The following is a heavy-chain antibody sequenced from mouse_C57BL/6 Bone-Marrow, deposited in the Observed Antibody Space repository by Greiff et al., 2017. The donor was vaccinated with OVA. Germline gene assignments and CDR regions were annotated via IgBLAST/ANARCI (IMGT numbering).Heavy chain of an antibody. CDR1: GFSLTSYA. J-gene: IGHJ1*03. Sequence: VKLVESGPGLVAPSQSLSITCTVSGFSLTSYAISWVRQPPGKGLEWLGVLWTGGGTNYNSALKSRLSISKDNSTSHVFLKMNSLQTDDTARYYCASYGPYWYCDVWGTGTTVTVSS. D-gene: IGHD1-1*02. CDR3: ASYGPYWYCDV. CDR2: LWTGGGT. V-gene: IGHV2-9-1*01.